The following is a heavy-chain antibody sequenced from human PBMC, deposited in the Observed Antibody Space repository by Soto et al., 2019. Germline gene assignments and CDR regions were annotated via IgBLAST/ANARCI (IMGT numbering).Heavy chain of an antibody. D-gene: IGHD2-21*02. Sequence: SETLSLTCAVSGGSISSSNWWSWVRQPPGKGLEWIGEIYHSGSTNYNPSLKSRVTISVDTSKNQFSLKLSSVTAADTAVYYCARDLWGYCGTDCYPLDVWGQGTKVTVSS. CDR3: ARDLWGYCGTDCYPLDV. CDR2: IYHSGST. CDR1: GGSISSSNW. V-gene: IGHV4-4*02. J-gene: IGHJ6*02.